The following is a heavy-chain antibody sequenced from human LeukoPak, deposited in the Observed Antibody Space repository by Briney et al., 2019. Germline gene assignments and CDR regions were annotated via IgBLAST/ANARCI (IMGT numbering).Heavy chain of an antibody. J-gene: IGHJ4*02. CDR2: ISYDGSNK. V-gene: IGHV3-30*04. Sequence: AGGSLRLSCAASGFTFSSYAMNWVRQAPGKGLEWVAVISYDGSNKYYADSVKGRFTISRDNSKNTLYLQMNSLRAEDTAVYYCARAATQVFDYWGQGTLVTVSS. CDR3: ARAATQVFDY. CDR1: GFTFSSYA.